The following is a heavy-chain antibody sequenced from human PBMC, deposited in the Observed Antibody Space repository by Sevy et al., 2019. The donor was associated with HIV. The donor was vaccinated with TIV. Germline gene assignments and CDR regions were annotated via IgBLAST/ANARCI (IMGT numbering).Heavy chain of an antibody. J-gene: IGHJ4*02. CDR2: ISYDAIHK. V-gene: IGHV3-30*04. D-gene: IGHD1-26*01. CDR1: GFTFSSYA. CDR3: ARDLPHLLPWELSRGSDY. Sequence: GGSLRLSCAASGFTFSSYAFHWVRQAPGKGLEWVAIISYDAIHKDYADSVKGRFTISRDNSKNTVYLQMNSLRAEDTAVYYCARDLPHLLPWELSRGSDYWGQGTLVTVSS.